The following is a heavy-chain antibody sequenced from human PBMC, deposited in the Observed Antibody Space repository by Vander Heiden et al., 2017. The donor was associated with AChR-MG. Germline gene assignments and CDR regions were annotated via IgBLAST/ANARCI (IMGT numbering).Heavy chain of an antibody. CDR1: GYSFTSYW. CDR2: IYPGDSDT. D-gene: IGHD5-12*01. V-gene: IGHV5-51*01. CDR3: ARRGKGYSGYDYYFDY. Sequence: EVQLVQSGAAVKKPGESLKISCQGSGYSFTSYWIGWVRQMPGKGLEWMGIIYPGDSDTIYSPSFQGQVTISADKSISTAYLQWSSLKASDTAMYYCARRGKGYSGYDYYFDYWGQGTLVTVSS. J-gene: IGHJ4*02.